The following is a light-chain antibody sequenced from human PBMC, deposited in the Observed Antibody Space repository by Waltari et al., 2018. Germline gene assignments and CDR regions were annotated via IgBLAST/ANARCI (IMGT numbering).Light chain of an antibody. CDR1: QSGDKY. J-gene: IGKJ1*01. Sequence: SCRASQSGDKYLAWYQQKPGQAPRLLIYHTSTRATGIPDRFSGSGFGTDFSLTISRLEPEDFAVYYCQKYNSLPATFGQGTKVEVK. CDR3: QKYNSLPAT. CDR2: HTS. V-gene: IGKV3D-15*02.